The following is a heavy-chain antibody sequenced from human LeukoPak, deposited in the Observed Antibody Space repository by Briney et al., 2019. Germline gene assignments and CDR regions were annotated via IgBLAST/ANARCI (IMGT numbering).Heavy chain of an antibody. Sequence: SCKASGFTFSSYAMSWVRQAPGKGLEWVSAISGSGGSTYYADSVKGRFTISRDNSKNTLYLQMNSLRAEDTAVYYCAKEDYYGSLFDYWGQGTLVTVSS. V-gene: IGHV3-23*01. J-gene: IGHJ4*02. CDR2: ISGSGGST. CDR3: AKEDYYGSLFDY. CDR1: GFTFSSYA. D-gene: IGHD3-10*01.